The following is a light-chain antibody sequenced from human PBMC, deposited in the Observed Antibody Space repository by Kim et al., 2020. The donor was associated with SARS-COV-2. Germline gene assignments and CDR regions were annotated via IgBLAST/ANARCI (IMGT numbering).Light chain of an antibody. Sequence: EIVMTQSPATLSVSPGERVVLSCRASQSVTSNVAWYQQKLGQAPRLLIYGASTRATGIPARFSGSGSGTDFTLTIHSLQSEDFAVYYCQQCNNLPPMSTFCQGTKLEI. CDR1: QSVTSN. J-gene: IGKJ2*01. V-gene: IGKV3-15*01. CDR2: GAS. CDR3: QQCNNLPPMST.